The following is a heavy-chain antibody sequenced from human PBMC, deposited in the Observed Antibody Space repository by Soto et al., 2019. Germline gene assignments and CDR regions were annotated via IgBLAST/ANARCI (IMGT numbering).Heavy chain of an antibody. Sequence: VGSLRLSCAASGFTFSSYAMSWVRQAPGKGLEWVSAISGSGGSTYYADSVKGRFTISRDNSKNTLYLQMNSLRAEDTAVYYCARVAGITIFGVVPSYGMDVWGQGTTVTVSS. J-gene: IGHJ6*02. CDR1: GFTFSSYA. CDR2: ISGSGGST. D-gene: IGHD3-3*01. V-gene: IGHV3-23*01. CDR3: ARVAGITIFGVVPSYGMDV.